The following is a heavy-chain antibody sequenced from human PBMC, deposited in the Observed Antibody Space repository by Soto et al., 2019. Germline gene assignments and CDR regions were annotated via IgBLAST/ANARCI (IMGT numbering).Heavy chain of an antibody. D-gene: IGHD3-22*01. CDR1: GCTFTSYA. Sequence: ASVKVSCKASGCTFTSYAMHWVRQAPGQRLEWMGWINAGNGNTKYSQKFQGRVTITRDTSASTAYMELSSLRSEDTAVYYCALRSMAVVPEYWGQGTLVTVSS. CDR2: INAGNGNT. CDR3: ALRSMAVVPEY. V-gene: IGHV1-3*01. J-gene: IGHJ4*02.